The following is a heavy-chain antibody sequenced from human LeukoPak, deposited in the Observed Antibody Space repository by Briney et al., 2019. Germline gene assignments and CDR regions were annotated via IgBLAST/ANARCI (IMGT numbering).Heavy chain of an antibody. Sequence: ETLSLTCAVYGGSFSGYYWSWIRQPPGKGLEWIGEINHSGSTNYNPSLKSRVTISVDTSKNQFSLKLSSVTAADTAVYYCARGTEGDIVVVPAAIGTFDYWGQGTLVTVSS. CDR1: GGSFSGYY. J-gene: IGHJ4*02. CDR3: ARGTEGDIVVVPAAIGTFDY. V-gene: IGHV4-34*01. CDR2: INHSGST. D-gene: IGHD2-2*01.